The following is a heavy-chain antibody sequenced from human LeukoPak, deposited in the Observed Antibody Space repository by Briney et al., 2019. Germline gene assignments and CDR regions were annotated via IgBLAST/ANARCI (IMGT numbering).Heavy chain of an antibody. CDR2: ISWNSGSI. CDR1: GFTFDDYA. D-gene: IGHD6-13*01. J-gene: IGHJ4*02. CDR3: AKDKVPTRKYSSSWYYFDY. Sequence: PGRSLRLSCAASGFTFDDYAMHWVRQAPGRGLEWVSGISWNSGSIGYADSVKGRFTISRDNAKNSLCLQLNSLRAEDSALYYCAKDKVPTRKYSSSWYYFDYWGQGTLVTVSS. V-gene: IGHV3-9*01.